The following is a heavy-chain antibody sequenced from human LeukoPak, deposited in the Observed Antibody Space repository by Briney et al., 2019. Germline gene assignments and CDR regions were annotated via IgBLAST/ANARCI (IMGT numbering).Heavy chain of an antibody. CDR2: ISRSGQTT. J-gene: IGHJ6*02. CDR3: ARQVYGSRRLVFYYYYGMDV. Sequence: GGSLRLCCAASGFTFDNFEMNWVRQAPGKGLEWVAYISRSGQTTYIADSVKGRFTISRDDAKDSLFLQMNSLRAEDTAVYYCARQVYGSRRLVFYYYYGMDVWGQGTTVPVSS. D-gene: IGHD3-22*01. CDR1: GFTFDNFE. V-gene: IGHV3-48*03.